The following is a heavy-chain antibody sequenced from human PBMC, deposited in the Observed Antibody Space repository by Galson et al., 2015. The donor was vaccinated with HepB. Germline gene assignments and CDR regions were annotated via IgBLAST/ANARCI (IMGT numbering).Heavy chain of an antibody. CDR2: ISSGGST. D-gene: IGHD2-21*02. V-gene: IGHV3-23*01. J-gene: IGHJ4*02. Sequence: SLRLSCAASGFTFSNYAMSWVRQAPGKGLEWVSGISSGGSTYYADSVKDRFTISKDNSKNTLYLQMNSLRAEDTAVYYCAKGRGVVTAVRVPYFDYWGQGTLVIVSS. CDR1: GFTFSNYA. CDR3: AKGRGVVTAVRVPYFDY.